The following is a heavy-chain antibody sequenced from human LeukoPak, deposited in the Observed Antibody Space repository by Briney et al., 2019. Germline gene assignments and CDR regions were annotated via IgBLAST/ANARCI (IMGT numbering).Heavy chain of an antibody. J-gene: IGHJ5*02. V-gene: IGHV1-3*01. CDR2: INAGNGNT. Sequence: ASVKVSCKASGYTFTSYAMHWVRQAPGQRLEWMGWINAGNGNTKYSQKFQGRVTITRDTSASTAYMELSSLRSEDTAVYYCARSGGSTGVANWFDHWGQGTLVTVSS. CDR3: ARSGGSTGVANWFDH. D-gene: IGHD3-3*01. CDR1: GYTFTSYA.